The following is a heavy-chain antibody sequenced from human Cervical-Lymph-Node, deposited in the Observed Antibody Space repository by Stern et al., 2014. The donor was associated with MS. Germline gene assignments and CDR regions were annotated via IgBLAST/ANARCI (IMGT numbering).Heavy chain of an antibody. V-gene: IGHV1-2*02. J-gene: IGHJ3*02. D-gene: IGHD6-13*01. CDR3: ARMAYSNIYYAGLDI. CDR1: GYFFTAYY. Sequence: AQLVESGAEVKKPGASVKVSCTAAGYFFTAYYLHCLRQAPGQGLVCLGWTDPDRGGTNYAQKFQGRVTMTRDTSISTAYMELTSPTSDDTAVYYCARMAYSNIYYAGLDIWGQGTMVTVSS. CDR2: TDPDRGGT.